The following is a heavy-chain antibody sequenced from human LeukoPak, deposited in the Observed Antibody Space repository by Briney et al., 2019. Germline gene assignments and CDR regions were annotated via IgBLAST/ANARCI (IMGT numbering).Heavy chain of an antibody. Sequence: SETLSLTCTVSGGSISSYYWSWIRQPPGKGLEWIGYIYTSGSTNYNPSLKSRVTISVDTSKNQFSLKLSSVTAADTAVYYCARRALWFGELLLGDAFDIWGQGTMATVSS. J-gene: IGHJ3*02. D-gene: IGHD3-10*01. CDR3: ARRALWFGELLLGDAFDI. CDR1: GGSISSYY. CDR2: IYTSGST. V-gene: IGHV4-4*09.